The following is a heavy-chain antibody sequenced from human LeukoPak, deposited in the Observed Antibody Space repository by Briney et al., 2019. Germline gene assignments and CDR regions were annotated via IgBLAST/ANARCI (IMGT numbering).Heavy chain of an antibody. Sequence: GGSLRLSCAASRFTFSSYGMHWVRQAPGKGLELVAFIRYDGSNKYYADSVKGRFTISRDNSKNTLYLQMNSLRAEGTAVYYCAKEYCTSTSCYYYYYYYMDVWGKGTTVTVSS. J-gene: IGHJ6*03. D-gene: IGHD2-2*01. V-gene: IGHV3-30*02. CDR1: RFTFSSYG. CDR2: IRYDGSNK. CDR3: AKEYCTSTSCYYYYYYYMDV.